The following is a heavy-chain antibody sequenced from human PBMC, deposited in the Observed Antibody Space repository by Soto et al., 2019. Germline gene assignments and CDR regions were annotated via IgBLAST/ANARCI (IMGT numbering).Heavy chain of an antibody. D-gene: IGHD6-13*01. Sequence: GGSLRLSCAASEFTFNIYNMNWVRQAPGKGLEWVSYITGTGSTIDYADSVKGRFTISRDNAKNSLYLQMNSLRAEDTAVYYCARGISANSYFDYWGQGTLVTVSS. CDR2: ITGTGSTI. V-gene: IGHV3-48*01. CDR3: ARGISANSYFDY. CDR1: EFTFNIYN. J-gene: IGHJ4*02.